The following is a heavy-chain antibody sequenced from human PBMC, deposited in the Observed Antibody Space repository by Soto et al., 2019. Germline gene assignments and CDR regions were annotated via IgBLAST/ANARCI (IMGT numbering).Heavy chain of an antibody. CDR1: GFTFSSYG. J-gene: IGHJ4*02. V-gene: IGHV3-23*01. CDR3: AKVLYGVVNYFDS. CDR2: ISGSGAAT. Sequence: AGSLRLSCASSGFTFSSYGMTWARRPPGKGLEWVSAISGSGAATYYADSVQGRFTISRDNSNNTLYLQMNSLRAEDTAVYSCAKVLYGVVNYFDSWGQGTLVTVSS. D-gene: IGHD3-3*01.